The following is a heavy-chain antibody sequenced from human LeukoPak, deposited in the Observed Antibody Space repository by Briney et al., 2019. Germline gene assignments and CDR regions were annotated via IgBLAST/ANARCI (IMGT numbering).Heavy chain of an antibody. V-gene: IGHV3-48*01. Sequence: GGSLRLSCAASGFTFSNYNMNWVRQAPGKGLEWVSFISSSTGTIYYSDSVKGRFTISRDNAKNSLYLQMNSLTAEDTAVYYCARGRDGSNRFDCWGQGTLVTVSS. J-gene: IGHJ4*02. CDR1: GFTFSNYN. CDR2: ISSSTGTI. D-gene: IGHD5-24*01. CDR3: ARGRDGSNRFDC.